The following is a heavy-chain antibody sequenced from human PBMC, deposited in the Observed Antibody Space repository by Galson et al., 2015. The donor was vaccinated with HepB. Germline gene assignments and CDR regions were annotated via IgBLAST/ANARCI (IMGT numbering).Heavy chain of an antibody. V-gene: IGHV5-51*01. CDR2: IFPGDSDT. Sequence: QSGAEVKKPGESPKISCKGSGYNFDRSWIGWVRQMPGKGLEWMGIIFPGDSDTRYSPSFQGQVTISADTSISTAYLQWSSLKASDSAMYYCARWGGSDWFAPWGQGTLVTVSS. CDR3: ARWGGSDWFAP. J-gene: IGHJ5*02. CDR1: GYNFDRSW. D-gene: IGHD3-16*01.